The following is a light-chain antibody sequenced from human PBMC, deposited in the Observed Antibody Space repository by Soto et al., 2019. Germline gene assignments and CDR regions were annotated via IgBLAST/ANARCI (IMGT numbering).Light chain of an antibody. V-gene: IGKV1-6*01. CDR3: LQYYNFSWT. Sequence: AIQMTQSPSSLSASVGDRVAISCRASQDIRNTLDWYQQKPGEAPKLLIFAASKLQSGLPSRFSGSGSVTDFTLAITGLQPEDFATYYCLQYYNFSWTFGQGPKVDIK. CDR1: QDIRNT. CDR2: AAS. J-gene: IGKJ1*01.